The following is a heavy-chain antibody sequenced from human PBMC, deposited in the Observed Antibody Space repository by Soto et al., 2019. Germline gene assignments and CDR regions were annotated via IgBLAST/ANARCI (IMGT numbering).Heavy chain of an antibody. CDR2: IKQDGSEK. CDR3: ARVGRSRSLDY. Sequence: PGGSLRLSCAASGFTFSSYWMSWARQAPGKGLEWVANIKQDGSEKYYVDSVKGRFTISRDNAKNSLYLQMNSLRAEDTAVYYCARVGRSRSLDYWGQGTLVTVSS. J-gene: IGHJ4*02. D-gene: IGHD6-13*01. V-gene: IGHV3-7*03. CDR1: GFTFSSYW.